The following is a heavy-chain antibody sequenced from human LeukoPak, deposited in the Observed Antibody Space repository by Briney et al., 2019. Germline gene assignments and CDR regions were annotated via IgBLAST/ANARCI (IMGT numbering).Heavy chain of an antibody. CDR3: ARGHRGAGSYYYFDY. Sequence: GGSLRLSCIASGFTFEVYAMHWVRQAPGRGLERVSGISWNRRFIAYADPVKGRLTIFRENAKKTLYPQMNSPRAEDKAFYYCARGHRGAGSYYYFDYWGQGTLVTVSS. J-gene: IGHJ4*02. V-gene: IGHV3-9*01. D-gene: IGHD3-10*01. CDR2: ISWNRRFI. CDR1: GFTFEVYA.